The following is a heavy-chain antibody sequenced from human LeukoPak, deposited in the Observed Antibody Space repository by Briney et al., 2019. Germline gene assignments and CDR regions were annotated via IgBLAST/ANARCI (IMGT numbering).Heavy chain of an antibody. V-gene: IGHV4-34*01. Sequence: SETLSLTCAVYGGSFSGYYWSWIRQPPGKGLEWIGEINHSGSTNYNPSLKSRVTISVDTSKNQFSLRLSSVTAADTAVYYCARLLLLPYYYFDYWGQGTLVTVSS. CDR1: GGSFSGYY. D-gene: IGHD3-22*01. CDR2: INHSGST. J-gene: IGHJ4*02. CDR3: ARLLLLPYYYFDY.